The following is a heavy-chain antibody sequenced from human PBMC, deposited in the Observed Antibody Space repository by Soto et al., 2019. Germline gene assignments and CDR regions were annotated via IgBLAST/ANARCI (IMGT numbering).Heavy chain of an antibody. CDR1: GFTFSSYA. D-gene: IGHD1-26*01. V-gene: IGHV3-23*01. CDR2: ISNGGGST. J-gene: IGHJ3*02. CDR3: AKGVGYRVTFDI. Sequence: EVQLLESGGGLVQPGGSLRLSCAASGFTFSSYAMSWVRQAPGKGLEWVSAISNGGGSTYYADSVKGRFIVSRDNSKYTLYLQVNSLRAEDAAVYYCAKGVGYRVTFDIWGPGTMVTVSS.